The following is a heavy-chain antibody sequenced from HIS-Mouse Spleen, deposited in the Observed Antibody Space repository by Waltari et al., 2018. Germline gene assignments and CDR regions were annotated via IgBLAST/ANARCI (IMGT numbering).Heavy chain of an antibody. CDR2: ISYDGRNK. D-gene: IGHD1-7*01. V-gene: IGHV3-30*04. CDR1: GFTFSSYA. J-gene: IGHJ3*02. CDR3: ARGPNWNYAFDI. Sequence: QVQLVESGGGVVQPGRSLRLSCAASGFTFSSYAMHWVRQAPGKGLKWVAVISYDGRNKYYADSVKGRFTISRDNSKNTLYLQMNSLRAEDTAVYYCARGPNWNYAFDIWGQGTMVTVSS.